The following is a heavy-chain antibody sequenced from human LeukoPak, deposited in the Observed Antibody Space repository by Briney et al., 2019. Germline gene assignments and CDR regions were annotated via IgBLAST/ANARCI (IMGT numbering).Heavy chain of an antibody. J-gene: IGHJ4*02. CDR1: GFAFSNYG. Sequence: PGGSLRLSCAASGFAFSNYGLHWVRQAPGKGLEWVAFIQYDGSNKFHTDSVKGRFTISRDNSKNTLFLQMNSLRAEDTAVYYCAKPGGRVGESLNGIDYWGQGTLVTVSP. D-gene: IGHD3-10*01. CDR3: AKPGGRVGESLNGIDY. CDR2: IQYDGSNK. V-gene: IGHV3-30*02.